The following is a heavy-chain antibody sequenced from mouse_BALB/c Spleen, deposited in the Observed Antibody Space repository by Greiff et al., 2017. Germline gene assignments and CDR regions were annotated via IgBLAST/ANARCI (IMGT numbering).Heavy chain of an antibody. V-gene: IGHV5-9-4*01. CDR1: GFTFSSYA. CDR3: ARDRYGNYVYAMDY. D-gene: IGHD2-10*02. J-gene: IGHJ4*01. CDR2: ISSGGSYT. Sequence: EVQVVESGGGLVKPGGSLKLSCAASGFTFSSYAMSWVRQSPEKRLEWVAEISSGGSYTYYPDTVTGRFTISRDNAKNTLYLEMSSLRSEDTAMYYCARDRYGNYVYAMDYWGQGTSVTVSS.